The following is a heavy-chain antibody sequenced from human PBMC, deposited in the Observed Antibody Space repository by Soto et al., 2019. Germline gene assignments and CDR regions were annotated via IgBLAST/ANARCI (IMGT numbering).Heavy chain of an antibody. J-gene: IGHJ4*02. CDR1: GFTFRSYW. D-gene: IGHD2-8*02. CDR2: MKQDGSEK. CDR3: ASEYCIDV. Sequence: EVQLVESGGGLVQPGGSLRLSCAASGFTFRSYWMGWVRQVPGKGLEWVAKMKQDGSEKNYVDSVKGRFTISRDNAKNSLDVQNYGRSGEDTAVYYCASEYCIDVWGQGTLVTVSS. V-gene: IGHV3-7*04.